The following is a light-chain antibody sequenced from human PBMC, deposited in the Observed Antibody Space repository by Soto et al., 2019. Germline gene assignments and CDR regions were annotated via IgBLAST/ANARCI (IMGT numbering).Light chain of an antibody. CDR1: QIVSSTY. CDR3: QQYATSRWT. CDR2: GSS. Sequence: DIVSTQSPCTLSLSPGERDTVSCTASQIVSSTYLAWYQQGPGQVPRLVIYGSSSRVTGIPDRFSGSGSGTDLTLTIRTLEPEDFAVYYCQQYATSRWTLGQGTKVDIK. V-gene: IGKV3-20*01. J-gene: IGKJ1*01.